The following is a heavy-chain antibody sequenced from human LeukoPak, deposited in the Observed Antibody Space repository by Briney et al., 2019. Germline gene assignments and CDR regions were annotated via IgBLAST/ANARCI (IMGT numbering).Heavy chain of an antibody. CDR3: AKDRYSGYDSGGNWFDP. J-gene: IGHJ5*02. CDR2: ISGSGGST. V-gene: IGHV3-23*01. CDR1: GFTFSSYA. Sequence: GGSLRLSCAASGFTFSSYAMSWVRQAPGKGLEWVSAISGSGGSTYYADSVKGRFTISRDNSKNTLYLQMNSLRAEDTAVYYCAKDRYSGYDSGGNWFDPWGQGTLVTVSS. D-gene: IGHD5-12*01.